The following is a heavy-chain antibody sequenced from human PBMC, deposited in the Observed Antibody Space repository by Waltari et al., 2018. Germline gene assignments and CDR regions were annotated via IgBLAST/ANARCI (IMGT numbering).Heavy chain of an antibody. CDR3: ASGPRAWFDP. Sequence: QVQLQESGPGLVKPSETLSLTCTVSGGSISSYYWSWIRQPPGKGLEWIGYIYYSGSTNYNPSLKSRVTISVDTSKNQFSLKLSSVTAADTAVYYCASGPRAWFDPWGQGTLVTVSS. CDR1: GGSISSYY. V-gene: IGHV4-59*01. J-gene: IGHJ5*02. CDR2: IYYSGST.